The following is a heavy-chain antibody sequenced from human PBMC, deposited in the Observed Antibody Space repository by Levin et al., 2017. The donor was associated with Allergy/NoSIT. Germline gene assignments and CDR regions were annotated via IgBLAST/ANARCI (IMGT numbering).Heavy chain of an antibody. D-gene: IGHD2-15*01. Sequence: GGSLRLSCAASGFTFDDYAMHWVRQAPGKGLEWVSGISWNSGSIGYADSVKGRFTISRDNAKNSLYLQMNSLRAEDTALYYCAKVAATGATPYYFDYWGQGTLVTVSS. CDR3: AKVAATGATPYYFDY. V-gene: IGHV3-9*01. J-gene: IGHJ4*02. CDR2: ISWNSGSI. CDR1: GFTFDDYA.